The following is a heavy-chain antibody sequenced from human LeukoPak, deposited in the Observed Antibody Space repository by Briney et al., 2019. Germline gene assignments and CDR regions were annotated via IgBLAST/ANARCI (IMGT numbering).Heavy chain of an antibody. CDR3: ARGPYSGSYYFDY. J-gene: IGHJ4*02. CDR2: ISSSSSDI. D-gene: IGHD1-26*01. V-gene: IGHV3-21*01. CDR1: GFTFASHA. Sequence: GGSLRLSCAASGFTFASHAMNWVRQAPGKGLEWVSSISSSSSDIYYADSVKGRFTISRDNAKNSLYLQMNSLRAEDTAVYYCARGPYSGSYYFDYWGQGTLVTVSS.